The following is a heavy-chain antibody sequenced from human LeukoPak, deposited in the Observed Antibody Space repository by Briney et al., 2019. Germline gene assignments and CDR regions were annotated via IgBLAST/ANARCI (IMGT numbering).Heavy chain of an antibody. Sequence: GGSLRLSCAASRLTLSSYGMHWVSHAPGKGLEYVSAISSDGCSPYYANAVKGRFTISRDNFKHTLYPQMGSLRAEDTAVYYCTRRYCTSTSCSHFVCWGQGTLVTVSS. D-gene: IGHD2-2*01. CDR1: RLTLSSYG. CDR2: ISSDGCSP. J-gene: IGHJ4*02. CDR3: TRRYCTSTSCSHFVC. V-gene: IGHV3-64*01.